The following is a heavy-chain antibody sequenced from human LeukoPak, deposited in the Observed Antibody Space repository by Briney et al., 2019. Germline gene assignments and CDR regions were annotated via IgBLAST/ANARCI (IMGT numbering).Heavy chain of an antibody. J-gene: IGHJ4*02. Sequence: GASVKVSCKASGYTFSDYGITWVRQAPGQGLEWMGRIGAYNGHTNKAQKFEGRVTMTTDTSTSTAYMELRSLRSDDTAVYYCARGYSGSYLGYWGQGTLVTVSS. V-gene: IGHV1-18*01. CDR2: IGAYNGHT. CDR3: ARGYSGSYLGY. CDR1: GYTFSDYG. D-gene: IGHD1-26*01.